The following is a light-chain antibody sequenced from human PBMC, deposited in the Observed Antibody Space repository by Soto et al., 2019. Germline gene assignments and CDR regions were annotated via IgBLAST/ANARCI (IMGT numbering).Light chain of an antibody. CDR2: KAS. CDR3: QQYDSYPYT. Sequence: DIQMTQFPPTLSASIGDRVTITCRASQTISSSLAWYQQKPGKAPKLLIYKASSLETDIPSRFSGSGSGTEFTLTISSLQPDDFATYDCQQYDSYPYTFGQGTRLEIK. CDR1: QTISSS. V-gene: IGKV1-5*03. J-gene: IGKJ2*01.